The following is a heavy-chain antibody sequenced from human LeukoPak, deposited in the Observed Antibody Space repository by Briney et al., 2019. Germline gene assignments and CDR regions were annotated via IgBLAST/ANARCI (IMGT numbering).Heavy chain of an antibody. D-gene: IGHD3-3*01. CDR1: GGSISSSSYY. Sequence: PSETLSLTCTVSGGSISSSSYYWSWIRQPPGKGLEWIGSIYYSGSTYYNPSLKSRVTISVDTSKNQFSLKLSSVTAADTAVYYCARHPIFGYGIFDWGQGTLVTVSS. CDR2: IYYSGST. V-gene: IGHV4-39*01. J-gene: IGHJ4*02. CDR3: ARHPIFGYGIFD.